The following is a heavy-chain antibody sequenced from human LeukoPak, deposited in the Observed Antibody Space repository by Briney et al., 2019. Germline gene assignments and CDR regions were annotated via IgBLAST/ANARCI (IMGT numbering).Heavy chain of an antibody. J-gene: IGHJ6*03. V-gene: IGHV4-31*03. CDR2: IYYGGST. D-gene: IGHD2-2*01. CDR3: ARAPRVVPAAVYYYYYYMYV. CDR1: GGSISSGGYS. Sequence: SETLSLTCTVYGGSISSGGYSSSWIRQHPGKGLEWIGYIYYGGSTYYNASLKRRVTISVDTSKNQFSLKLSSVTAADTGVYYCARAPRVVPAAVYYYYYYMYVWDKGTTVTVSS.